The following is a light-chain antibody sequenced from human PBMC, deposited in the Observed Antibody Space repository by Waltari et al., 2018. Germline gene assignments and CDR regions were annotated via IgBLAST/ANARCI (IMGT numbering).Light chain of an antibody. J-gene: IGLJ2*01. CDR2: EVS. CDR1: SSDVGGYNS. V-gene: IGLV2-8*01. Sequence: QSALTQPPSASGSPGQSVTISCTGTSSDVGGYNSVSWYQQHPGKAPKLMISEVSKRPSGVPDRFSGSKSGNTASLTVSGLQAEDEADYYCSSYAGSNNPLFGGGTKLTVL. CDR3: SSYAGSNNPL.